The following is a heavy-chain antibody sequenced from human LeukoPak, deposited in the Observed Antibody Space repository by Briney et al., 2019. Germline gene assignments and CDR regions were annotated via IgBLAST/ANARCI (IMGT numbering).Heavy chain of an antibody. D-gene: IGHD3-3*01. CDR2: IRYDGIDK. V-gene: IGHV3-30*02. CDR3: ARVPFGVVIPNPYFDY. Sequence: PGGSLRLSCVASGFTFSSYGIHWVRQAPGKGLEWVAFIRYDGIDKFYADSVRGRFTISRDNPKNTLYLQMNSLRAEDTAVYYCARVPFGVVIPNPYFDYWGQGALVTVSS. CDR1: GFTFSSYG. J-gene: IGHJ4*02.